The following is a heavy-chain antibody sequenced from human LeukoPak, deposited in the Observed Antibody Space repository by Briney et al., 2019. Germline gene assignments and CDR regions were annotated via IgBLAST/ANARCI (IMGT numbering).Heavy chain of an antibody. D-gene: IGHD3-22*01. Sequence: PGGSLRLSCTASGFTFRNYWMSWVRQVPGKGLEWLANINHDGSKEDYVDSVNGRFTISRDNAKNSLYLQMNSLRAEDTAVYRCARKLYYYDSSGAGWFDPCGQGTLVAVSS. V-gene: IGHV3-7*01. CDR3: ARKLYYYDSSGAGWFDP. CDR1: GFTFRNYW. J-gene: IGHJ5*02. CDR2: INHDGSKE.